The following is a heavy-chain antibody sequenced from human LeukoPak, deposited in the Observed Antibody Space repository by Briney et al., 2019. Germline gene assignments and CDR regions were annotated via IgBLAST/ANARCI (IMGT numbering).Heavy chain of an antibody. Sequence: ASVKVSCKASGYTFTSYYIHWVRQAPGEGLEWMGIINPSGGSTSYAQKFQGRVTMTRDMSTSTVYMELSSLRSEDTAVYYCARVEAVYYYGSASPYSPYWGQGTLVTVSS. J-gene: IGHJ4*02. D-gene: IGHD3-10*01. V-gene: IGHV1-46*01. CDR2: INPSGGST. CDR3: ARVEAVYYYGSASPYSPY. CDR1: GYTFTSYY.